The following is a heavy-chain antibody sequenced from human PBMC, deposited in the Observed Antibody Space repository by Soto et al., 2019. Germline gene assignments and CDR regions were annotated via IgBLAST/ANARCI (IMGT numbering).Heavy chain of an antibody. CDR2: INHRGST. J-gene: IGHJ5*01. CDR1: GGSFRAYY. CDR3: ARAATYYYDSSGPIDS. V-gene: IGHV4-34*01. D-gene: IGHD3-22*01. Sequence: TLSLTCAVYGGSFRAYYWSWIRQPPGKGLEWIGEINHRGSTNYNPSRTRRLTTRVDTSKNQFSLKLRSVTASDAAVYYCARAATYYYDSSGPIDSWGQGTLAPVSS.